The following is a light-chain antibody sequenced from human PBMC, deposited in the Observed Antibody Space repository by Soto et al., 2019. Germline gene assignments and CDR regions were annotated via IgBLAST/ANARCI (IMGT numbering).Light chain of an antibody. J-gene: IGKJ4*01. CDR3: KKSYSPASLT. Sequence: DIQMTQSPSSLSASVGDRVTITCRASQSISSYLNWYQQKPGKAPKLLIYAASSLQSGVPSRFSGSGSGTDFTLTSSSLQPEEFAAYYCKKSYSPASLTFGGGTKVVI. CDR2: AAS. V-gene: IGKV1-39*01. CDR1: QSISSY.